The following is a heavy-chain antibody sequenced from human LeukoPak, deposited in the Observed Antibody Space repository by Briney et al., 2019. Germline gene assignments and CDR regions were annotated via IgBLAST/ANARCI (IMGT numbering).Heavy chain of an antibody. CDR1: GGSISSGGYY. D-gene: IGHD6-19*01. CDR2: IYYSGST. Sequence: PSETLSLTCTVSGGSISSGGYYWSWIRQHPGKGLEWIGYIYYSGSTYYNPSLKSRVTISVDTSKNQFSLKLSSVTAADTAVYYCARDPAVAGPIYGMDVWGQGTTVTVSS. V-gene: IGHV4-31*03. J-gene: IGHJ6*02. CDR3: ARDPAVAGPIYGMDV.